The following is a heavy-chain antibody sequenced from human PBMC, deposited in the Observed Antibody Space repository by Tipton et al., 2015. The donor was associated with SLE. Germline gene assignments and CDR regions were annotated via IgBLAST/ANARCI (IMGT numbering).Heavy chain of an antibody. D-gene: IGHD2-21*02. CDR3: VRDGAGDLGAFDV. V-gene: IGHV4-38-2*02. CDR2: INHSGST. J-gene: IGHJ3*01. CDR1: GYSISSDYY. Sequence: LRLSCTVSGYSISSDYYWSWVRQPPGKGLEWIGEINHSGSTNYNPSLKSRVTISVDTSKNQFSLKLTSVTAPDTAVYYCVRDGAGDLGAFDVWGQGTLVTVSS.